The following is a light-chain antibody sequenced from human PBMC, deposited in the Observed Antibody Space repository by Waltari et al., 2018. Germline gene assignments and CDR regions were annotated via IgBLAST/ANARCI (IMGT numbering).Light chain of an antibody. CDR2: EAS. Sequence: DIQMTQSPSTLSASVGDRVTSTCRASQSIGSSLAWYQQKPGKAPKVVIYEASSLESGVPSRFSGSGSGTEFTLTISSLQPDDFATYYCQQCNSYLLTFGEGTKVEIK. J-gene: IGKJ4*01. V-gene: IGKV1-5*03. CDR1: QSIGSS. CDR3: QQCNSYLLT.